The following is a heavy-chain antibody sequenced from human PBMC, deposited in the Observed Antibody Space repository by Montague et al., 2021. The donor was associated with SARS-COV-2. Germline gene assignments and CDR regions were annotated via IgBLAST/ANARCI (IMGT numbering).Heavy chain of an antibody. CDR3: AKDRALLPYSLHCSSTSCYESAGYYYYGRDV. CDR1: GFTFDDYA. CDR2: ISWNSGSI. D-gene: IGHD2-2*01. J-gene: IGHJ6*02. V-gene: IGHV3-9*01. Sequence: SLRLSCAASGFTFDDYAMHWVRQAPGKGLEWVSGISWNSGSIGYADSVKGRFTISRDNAKNSLYLQMNSLRAEDTALYYCAKDRALLPYSLHCSSTSCYESAGYYYYGRDVWGQGTRVTVS.